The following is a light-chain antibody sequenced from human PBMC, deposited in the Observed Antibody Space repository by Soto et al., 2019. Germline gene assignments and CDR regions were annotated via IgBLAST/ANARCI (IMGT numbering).Light chain of an antibody. J-gene: IGKJ2*01. CDR3: MQGTHWPPYT. CDR2: TVS. V-gene: IGKV2-30*01. Sequence: DVVMTQSPLSLPVTLGQPASISCRSSQSLVYSDGNTYLNWFQQRSGQSPRRLIYTVSNRDSGVPDRFSGSGSGTDFTLKISRVEAEYVGVYYCMQGTHWPPYTFGQGTKLEIK. CDR1: QSLVYSDGNTY.